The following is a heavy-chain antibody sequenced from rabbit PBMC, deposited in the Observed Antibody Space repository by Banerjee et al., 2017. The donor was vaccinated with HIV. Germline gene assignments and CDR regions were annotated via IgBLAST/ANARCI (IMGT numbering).Heavy chain of an antibody. J-gene: IGHJ4*01. CDR3: AKGIDSSGWGGDL. Sequence: QSLEESGGDLVKPGASLTLTCTASGFTISSSYWICWVRQAPGKGLEWIACINAGSAGSTWYASWAKGRFTISKTSSTTVTLQMTSLTAADTATYFCAKGIDSSGWGGDLWGPGTLVTVS. CDR2: INAGSAGST. CDR1: GFTISSSYW. V-gene: IGHV1S40*01. D-gene: IGHD4-1*01.